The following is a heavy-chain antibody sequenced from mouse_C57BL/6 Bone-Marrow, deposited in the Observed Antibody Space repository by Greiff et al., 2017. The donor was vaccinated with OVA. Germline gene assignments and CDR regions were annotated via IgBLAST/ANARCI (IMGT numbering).Heavy chain of an antibody. Sequence: EVKLMESGPGLVKPSQSLSLTCSVTGYSITSGYYWNWIRQFPGNKLEWMGYISYDGSNNYNPSLKNRISITRDTSKNQFFLKLNSVTTEDTATYYCARIYDGYPYYCDYWGQGTTLTVSS. CDR1: GYSITSGYY. V-gene: IGHV3-6*01. J-gene: IGHJ2*01. CDR2: ISYDGSN. D-gene: IGHD2-3*01. CDR3: ARIYDGYPYYCDY.